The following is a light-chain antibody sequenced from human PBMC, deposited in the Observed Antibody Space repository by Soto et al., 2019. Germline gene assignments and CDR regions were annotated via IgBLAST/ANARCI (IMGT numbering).Light chain of an antibody. CDR1: QLFSSN. V-gene: IGKV3D-20*02. Sequence: IVLTQSPGTLSLSPGERATLSGRASQLFSSNLAGYQHKPGQAPSLLVYGVSTRATGVQDRFSGSGSGTDFNITISRLENEDFAIYYCQQSSSWHPITFGQGTRLEIK. CDR3: QQSSSWHPIT. J-gene: IGKJ5*01. CDR2: GVS.